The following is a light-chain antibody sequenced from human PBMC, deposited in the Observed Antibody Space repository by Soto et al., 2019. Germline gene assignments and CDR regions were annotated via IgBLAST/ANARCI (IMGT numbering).Light chain of an antibody. J-gene: IGKJ2*01. CDR3: HHYGSSPYT. V-gene: IGKV3-20*01. CDR1: QSLSGNY. CDR2: GVS. Sequence: EIVLTQSPGTLSLSPGERATLSCRASQSLSGNYLAWYQQKPGQAPRLLIFGVSSRATGIPDRFSGSGSGTDFTLTINRLEPEDFAVQYCHHYGSSPYTFGLGTKLEIK.